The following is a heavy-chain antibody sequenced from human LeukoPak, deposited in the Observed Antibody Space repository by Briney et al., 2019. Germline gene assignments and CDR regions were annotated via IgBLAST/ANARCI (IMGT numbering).Heavy chain of an antibody. CDR2: MNPNSGNT. CDR3: ARVNPYSSSWPSRDY. V-gene: IGHV1-8*01. Sequence: ASVKVSCKASGYTFTSYDINWVRQATGQGLEWMGWMNPNSGNTGYAQKFQGRATMTRNTSISTAYMELSSLRSEDTAVYYCARVNPYSSSWPSRDYWGQGTLVTVSS. D-gene: IGHD6-13*01. J-gene: IGHJ4*02. CDR1: GYTFTSYD.